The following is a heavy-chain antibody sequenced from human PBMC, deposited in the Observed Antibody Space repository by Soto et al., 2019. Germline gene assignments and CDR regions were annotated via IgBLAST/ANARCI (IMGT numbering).Heavy chain of an antibody. CDR2: INPSGGST. CDR3: ARDYRVYSSSPSQSLWFDP. CDR1: GYTFTSYY. V-gene: IGHV1-46*01. J-gene: IGHJ5*02. Sequence: ASVKVSCKASGYTFTSYYMHWVRQAPGQGLEWMGIINPSGGSTSYAQKFQGRVTMTRDTSTSTAYMELSSLRSEDTAVYYCARDYRVYSSSPSQSLWFDPWGQGTLVTVSS. D-gene: IGHD6-6*01.